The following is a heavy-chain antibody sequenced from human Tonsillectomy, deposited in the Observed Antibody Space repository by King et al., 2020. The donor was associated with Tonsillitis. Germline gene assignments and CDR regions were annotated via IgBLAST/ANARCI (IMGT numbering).Heavy chain of an antibody. CDR3: AKDSESITMVLVVPIWYSDL. J-gene: IGHJ2*01. CDR2: ISGSGGSR. CDR1: GFTFSSYA. D-gene: IGHD3-10*01. Sequence: VQLVESGGGLVQPGGSLRLSCAASGFTFSSYAMSWVRQAPGKGLEWVSGISGSGGSRYYADSVKGRFTISRDNSKNTLYLQMNSLRVEDTAPYYCAKDSESITMVLVVPIWYSDLWGRGTLVTVSS. V-gene: IGHV3-23*04.